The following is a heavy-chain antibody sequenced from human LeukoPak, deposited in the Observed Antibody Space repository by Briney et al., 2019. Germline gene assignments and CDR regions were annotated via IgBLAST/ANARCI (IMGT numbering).Heavy chain of an antibody. Sequence: GGSLRLSCAASGFTFSSYAMHWVRQTPGKGLEWVATISYDGDNKYYADSLKGRFTISRDNAKNTLYLQMNSLRAEDTALYYCARLSGSFLDYWGQGTLVTVSS. V-gene: IGHV3-30-3*01. CDR3: ARLSGSFLDY. J-gene: IGHJ4*02. CDR2: ISYDGDNK. D-gene: IGHD1-26*01. CDR1: GFTFSSYA.